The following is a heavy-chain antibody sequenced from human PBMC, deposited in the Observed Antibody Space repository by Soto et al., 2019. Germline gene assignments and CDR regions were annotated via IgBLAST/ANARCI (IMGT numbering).Heavy chain of an antibody. CDR1: GGSITSSSYY. CDR2: IYYRGNT. CDR3: ASPAGADYTFDY. Sequence: SSETLSLTCAVSGGSITSSSYYWGWIRQAPGRGLERIGTIYYRGNTYYNPSLESRVTISADTSKNQLSLNLRSVTAADTAVYYCASPAGADYTFDYWGQGILVTVSS. D-gene: IGHD4-4*01. V-gene: IGHV4-39*01. J-gene: IGHJ4*02.